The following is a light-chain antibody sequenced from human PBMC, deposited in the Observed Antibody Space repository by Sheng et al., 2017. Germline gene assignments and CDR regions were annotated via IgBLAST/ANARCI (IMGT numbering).Light chain of an antibody. J-gene: IGLJ3*02. Sequence: LTLTQPPRPGLLDSQSPSPALEPAVTLVVMTMSPGTSSTQAKPPNLMIYEVFKRPSGVPDRFSGSKSGNTASLTVSGLQAEDEADYYCSSYAGSNSWVFGGGTRLTVL. V-gene: IGLV2-8*01. CDR1: AVTLVVMT. CDR3: SSYAGSNSWV. CDR2: EVF.